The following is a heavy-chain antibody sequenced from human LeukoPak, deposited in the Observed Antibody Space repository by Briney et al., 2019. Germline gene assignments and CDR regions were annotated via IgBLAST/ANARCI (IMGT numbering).Heavy chain of an antibody. CDR1: GGSISSYY. CDR3: AMDLAYCGGDCYRPYYYYGMDV. V-gene: IGHV4-59*01. D-gene: IGHD2-21*02. J-gene: IGHJ6*02. CDR2: IYYSGST. Sequence: PSETLSLTCTVSGGSISSYYWSWIRQPPGKGLEWIGYIYYSGSTNYNPSLKSRVTISVDTSKNQFSLKLSSVTAADTAVYYCAMDLAYCGGDCYRPYYYYGMDVWGQGTTVTVSS.